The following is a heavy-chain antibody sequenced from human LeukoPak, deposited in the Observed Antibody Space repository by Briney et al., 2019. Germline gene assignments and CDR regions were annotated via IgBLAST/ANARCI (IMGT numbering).Heavy chain of an antibody. CDR3: AKDQWDDILTGYYPFDY. CDR2: ISYDGSNK. D-gene: IGHD3-9*01. V-gene: IGHV3-30*18. CDR1: GFTFSSYG. J-gene: IGHJ4*02. Sequence: GGSLRLSCAASGFTFSSYGMHWVRQAPVKGLEWVAVISYDGSNKYYADSVKGRFTISRDNSKNTLYLQMNSLRAEDTAVYYCAKDQWDDILTGYYPFDYWGQGTLVTVSS.